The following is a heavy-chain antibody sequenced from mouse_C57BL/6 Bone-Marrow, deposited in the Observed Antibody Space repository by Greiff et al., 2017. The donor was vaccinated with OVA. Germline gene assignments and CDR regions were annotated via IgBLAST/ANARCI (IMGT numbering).Heavy chain of an antibody. J-gene: IGHJ4*01. Sequence: VQLQQSGAELARPGASVKLSCKASGYTFTSYGISWVKQRPGQGLEWIGEIYPRSGNTYYNEKFKGKATLTADKSSSTAYMELRILTSEDSAVYFCATLLLLWAMDYWGQGTSVTVSS. CDR3: ATLLLLWAMDY. CDR2: IYPRSGNT. CDR1: GYTFTSYG. V-gene: IGHV1-81*01. D-gene: IGHD1-1*01.